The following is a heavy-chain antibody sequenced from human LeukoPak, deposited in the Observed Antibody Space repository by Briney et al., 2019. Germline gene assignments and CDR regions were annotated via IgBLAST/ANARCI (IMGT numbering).Heavy chain of an antibody. CDR2: IYYSGST. CDR3: ARSSDSSPV. V-gene: IGHV4-39*01. J-gene: IGHJ4*02. D-gene: IGHD6-13*01. CDR1: GGSISSSSYY. Sequence: SETLSLTCTVSGGSISSSSYYWGWIRQPPGKGLEWIGSIYYSGSTYYNPSLKSRVTISVDTSKNQFSLKLSSVTAADTAVYYCARSSDSSPVWGQGALVTVSS.